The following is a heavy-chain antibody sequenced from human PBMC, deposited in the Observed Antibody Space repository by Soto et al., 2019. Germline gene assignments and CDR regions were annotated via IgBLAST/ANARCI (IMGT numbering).Heavy chain of an antibody. J-gene: IGHJ5*02. CDR1: GGSISSGGYY. CDR3: ARYHLGYCSGGSCFNWFDP. Sequence: SETLSLTCTVSGGSISSGGYYWSWIRQHPGKGLEWIGYIYYSGSTYYNPSLKSRVTISVDTSKNQFSLKLSSATAADTAVYYCARYHLGYCSGGSCFNWFDPWGQGTLVTVSS. V-gene: IGHV4-31*03. D-gene: IGHD2-15*01. CDR2: IYYSGST.